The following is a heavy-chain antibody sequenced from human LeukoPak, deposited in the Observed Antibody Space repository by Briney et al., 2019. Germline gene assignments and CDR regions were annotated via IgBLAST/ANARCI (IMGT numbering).Heavy chain of an antibody. CDR2: INHSGST. Sequence: SETLSLTCAVYGGSFSGYYWSWVRQPPGKGLEWIGEINHSGSTNYNPSLKSRVTISVDASKNQFSLKLSSVTAADTAMYYCARRHSDSSGYWYFDYWGQGTLVTVSS. CDR1: GGSFSGYY. D-gene: IGHD3-22*01. V-gene: IGHV4-34*01. CDR3: ARRHSDSSGYWYFDY. J-gene: IGHJ4*02.